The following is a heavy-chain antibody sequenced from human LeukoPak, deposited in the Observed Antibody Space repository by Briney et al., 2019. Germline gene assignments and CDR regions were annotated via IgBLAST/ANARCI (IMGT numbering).Heavy chain of an antibody. V-gene: IGHV4-39*01. D-gene: IGHD2/OR15-2a*01. J-gene: IGHJ4*02. CDR3: ARLTPPGSFLEY. CDR2: IYYSGST. Sequence: PSETLSLTCTVSGRSIGSGSYYWGWIRQPPGKGLEWIGSIYYSGSTYYNLSLRSRVTISVDTSKNQFSLRLSSVTAADTAVYFCARLTPPGSFLEYWGQGTLVTVSS. CDR1: GRSIGSGSYY.